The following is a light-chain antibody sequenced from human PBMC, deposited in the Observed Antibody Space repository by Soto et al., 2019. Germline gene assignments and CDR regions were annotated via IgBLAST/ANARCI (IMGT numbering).Light chain of an antibody. Sequence: EIVLTQSPGTLSLSPGERATLSCRASQSVSSNYLAWYQQKPGQAPRLLIYDASTRATDIPDRFSGSGSGTDFALTISRLEPEDFAVYYCQQYGSSPRLTFGGGTKVDIK. J-gene: IGKJ4*01. CDR1: QSVSSNY. CDR3: QQYGSSPRLT. CDR2: DAS. V-gene: IGKV3-20*01.